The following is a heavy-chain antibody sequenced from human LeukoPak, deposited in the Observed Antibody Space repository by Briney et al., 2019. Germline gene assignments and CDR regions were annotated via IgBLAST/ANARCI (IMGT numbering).Heavy chain of an antibody. CDR1: GGSISSGDYY. CDR3: ASLRRSFHLGSGYSHFDN. V-gene: IGHV4-31*03. CDR2: IYYSGTT. Sequence: SETLSLTCTVSGGSISSGDYYWSWIRQHPGKGLEWIGYIYYSGTTHSISSLKSRLVMSLDTSTNQFSLKLSSVTAADTAMYYCASLRRSFHLGSGYSHFDNWGQGTLVTVSS. J-gene: IGHJ4*02. D-gene: IGHD3-3*01.